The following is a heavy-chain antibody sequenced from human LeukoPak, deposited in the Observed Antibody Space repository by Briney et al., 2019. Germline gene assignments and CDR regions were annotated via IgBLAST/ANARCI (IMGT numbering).Heavy chain of an antibody. Sequence: GGSLRLSCAASGFTFSSYAMHWVRQAPGKGLQYVSAISSDGGSTYYADSVKGRFTISRDNSKNMLYLQMGSLRVEDMAVYYCARRYCSSTSCSPFDYWGRGTLVTVSS. CDR1: GFTFSSYA. CDR3: ARRYCSSTSCSPFDY. J-gene: IGHJ4*02. CDR2: ISSDGGST. D-gene: IGHD2-2*01. V-gene: IGHV3-64*02.